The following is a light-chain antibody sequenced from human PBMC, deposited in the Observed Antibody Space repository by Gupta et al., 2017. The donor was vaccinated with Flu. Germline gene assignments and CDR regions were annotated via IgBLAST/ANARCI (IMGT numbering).Light chain of an antibody. V-gene: IGKV3-11*01. Sequence: EVLLTQSPATLSLSPGERATLSCRASQSVSTYLAWYQQKPGQAPRLLIYDASNRATGIPARFSGSGYGTDFTLTSSSREPEDFAVYYWQQRSNWLTFGGGTKVEIK. CDR2: DAS. CDR3: QQRSNWLT. CDR1: QSVSTY. J-gene: IGKJ4*01.